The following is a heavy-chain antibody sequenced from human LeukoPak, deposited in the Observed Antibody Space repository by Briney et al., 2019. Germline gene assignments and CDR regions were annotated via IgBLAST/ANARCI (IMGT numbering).Heavy chain of an antibody. CDR2: IYTSGST. V-gene: IGHV4-4*07. CDR1: GGSISSCY. D-gene: IGHD3-10*01. J-gene: IGHJ4*02. Sequence: SETLSLTCTGSGGSISSCYWSWIRQPAGKGLEWIGRIYTSGSTNYNPSLKSRVTMSVDTSKNQFSLKLSSVTAADTAVYYCARWVVRAHYFDYWGQGTLVTVSS. CDR3: ARWVVRAHYFDY.